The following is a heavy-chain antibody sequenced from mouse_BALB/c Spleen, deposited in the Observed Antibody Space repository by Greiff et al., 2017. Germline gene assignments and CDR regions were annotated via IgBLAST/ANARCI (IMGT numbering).Heavy chain of an antibody. Sequence: EVKLQESGPGLVKPSQSLSLTCTVTGYSITSDYAWNWIRQFPGNKLEWMGYISYSGSTSYNPSLKSRISITRDTSKNQFFLQLNSVTTEDTATYYCAREGSSGQYYYAMDYWGQGTSVTVSS. CDR1: GYSITSDYA. V-gene: IGHV3-2*02. J-gene: IGHJ4*01. CDR2: ISYSGST. CDR3: AREGSSGQYYYAMDY. D-gene: IGHD3-1*01.